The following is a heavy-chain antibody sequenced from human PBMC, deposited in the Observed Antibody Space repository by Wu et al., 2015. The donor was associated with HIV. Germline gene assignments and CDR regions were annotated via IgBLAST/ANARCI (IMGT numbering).Heavy chain of an antibody. CDR1: GYTFTSYD. CDR2: INPSGGST. J-gene: IGHJ4*02. V-gene: IGHV1-2*02. CDR3: ARDATPVTTEFDY. Sequence: QVQLVQSGAEVKKPGASVKVSCKASGYTFTSYDINWVRQATGQGLEWMAWINPSGGSTIYSENFEGRVTVTRDTSMKTVYMELDSLTSGDTAVYYCARDATPVTTEFDYWGQGTLITVSS. D-gene: IGHD4-11*01.